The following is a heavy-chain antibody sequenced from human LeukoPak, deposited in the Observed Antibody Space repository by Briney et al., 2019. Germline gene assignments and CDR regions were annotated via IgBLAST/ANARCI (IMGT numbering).Heavy chain of an antibody. CDR3: ARDDYGGTFDAFDI. V-gene: IGHV3-48*04. D-gene: IGHD4-17*01. Sequence: PGGSLRLSCAASGFTLSYYTMNWVRQAPGKGLEWVSYIGSGGGSIYYADSVRGRFTSSRDNAKKSLFLQMNSLRVEDTAVYYCARDDYGGTFDAFDIWGQGAMVTVSS. CDR2: IGSGGGSI. CDR1: GFTLSYYT. J-gene: IGHJ3*02.